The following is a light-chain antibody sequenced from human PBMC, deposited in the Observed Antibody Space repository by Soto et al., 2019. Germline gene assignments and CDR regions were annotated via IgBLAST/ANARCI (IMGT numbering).Light chain of an antibody. CDR1: SSDVGDSKY. J-gene: IGLJ3*02. Sequence: QSALTQPASVSGSPGRSITMSCAGTSSDVGDSKYVSWYQHHPGKAPKLIIYEVTNRPSGVSNRFSGSKSGNTASLTISGLQAEDDADYYCSSSTSSGTVLFGGGTKVTVL. CDR3: SSSTSSGTVL. CDR2: EVT. V-gene: IGLV2-14*01.